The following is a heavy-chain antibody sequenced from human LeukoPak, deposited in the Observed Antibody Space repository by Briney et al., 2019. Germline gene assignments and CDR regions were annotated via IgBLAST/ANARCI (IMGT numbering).Heavy chain of an antibody. D-gene: IGHD6-13*01. J-gene: IGHJ4*02. CDR1: GGSFSGYY. Sequence: SETLSLTCAVYGGSFSGYYWGWIRQPPGKGLEWIGEINHSGSTNYNPSLKSRVTISVDTSKNQFSLKLSSVTAADTAVYYCARLKLVRLRYFDYGGQGTLVTVSS. CDR3: ARLKLVRLRYFDY. V-gene: IGHV4-34*01. CDR2: INHSGST.